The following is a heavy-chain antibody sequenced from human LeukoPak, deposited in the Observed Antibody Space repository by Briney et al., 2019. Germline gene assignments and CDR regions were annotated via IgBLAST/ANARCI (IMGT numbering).Heavy chain of an antibody. J-gene: IGHJ4*02. Sequence: GGSLRLSCAASGLTFSSYTMHWVRQAPGNGLGWLAFISYDGSNKYYAASVKGRFTTSKDNSQNTLYLPMDSLMAAATALFYCASRTSPFTLFGVGCLYWGQGTLVTVSS. D-gene: IGHD3-3*01. CDR2: ISYDGSNK. CDR3: ASRTSPFTLFGVGCLY. CDR1: GLTFSSYT. V-gene: IGHV3-30-3*02.